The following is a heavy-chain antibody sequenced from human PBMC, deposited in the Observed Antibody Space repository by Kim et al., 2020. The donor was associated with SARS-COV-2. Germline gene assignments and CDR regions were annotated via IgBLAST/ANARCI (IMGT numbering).Heavy chain of an antibody. CDR3: VRMSLEVSSDYYYYAMDV. CDR1: EFTISSYT. CDR2: ISYDGSEK. V-gene: IGHV3-30*04. J-gene: IGHJ6*02. D-gene: IGHD6-6*01. Sequence: GGSLRLSCTAPEFTISSYTLHWVRQAPGKGLEWVAVISYDGSEKYYADSVKGRFSISRDNSKNTLYLQLNSLRTEDTAVYYCVRMSLEVSSDYYYYAMDVWGQGTTVTVSS.